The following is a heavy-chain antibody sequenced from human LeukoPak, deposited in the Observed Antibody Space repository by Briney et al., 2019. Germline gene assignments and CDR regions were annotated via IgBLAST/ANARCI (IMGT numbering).Heavy chain of an antibody. CDR1: GFTFSSYG. Sequence: PGGSLRLSCAASGFTFSSYGMPWVRQAPGKGLEWVAVISYDGSNKYYADSVKGRFTISRDNAKNSLYLQMNSLRAEDTALYYCAKAPALHYYFDYWGQGTLVTVSS. V-gene: IGHV3-30*18. J-gene: IGHJ4*02. CDR3: AKAPALHYYFDY. D-gene: IGHD2-21*02. CDR2: ISYDGSNK.